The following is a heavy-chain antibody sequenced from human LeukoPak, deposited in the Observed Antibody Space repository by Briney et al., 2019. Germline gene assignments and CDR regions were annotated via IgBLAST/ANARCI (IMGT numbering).Heavy chain of an antibody. V-gene: IGHV4-28*01. CDR2: IYYSWST. CDR1: GYSISSSNW. CDR3: AKSVAWNYYYYMDV. Sequence: KPSDTLSLPCAVSGYSISSSNWWGWIRHPPGEGLEWIAYIYYSWSTHYNPSLKSPVTMSVDTSKNQFSLKLSSVTAVDTGVYYCAKSVAWNYYYYMDVWGKGTTVTVSS. J-gene: IGHJ6*03. D-gene: IGHD5-12*01.